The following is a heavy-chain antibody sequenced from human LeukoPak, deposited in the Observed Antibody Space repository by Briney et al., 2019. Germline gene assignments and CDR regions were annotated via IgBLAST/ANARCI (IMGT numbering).Heavy chain of an antibody. CDR2: IYYSGST. CDR3: ARGRWNYGY. D-gene: IGHD1-7*01. J-gene: IGHJ4*02. V-gene: IGHV4-59*11. CDR1: GGSISGHY. Sequence: SETLSLTCTVSGGSISGHYWSWIRQPPGKGLEWIGYIYYSGSTNYNPSLKSRVTISVDTSKNQFSLKLSSVTAADTAVYYCARGRWNYGYWGQGTLVTVSS.